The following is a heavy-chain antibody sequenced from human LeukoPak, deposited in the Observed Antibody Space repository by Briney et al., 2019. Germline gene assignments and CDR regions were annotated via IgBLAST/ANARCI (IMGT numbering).Heavy chain of an antibody. D-gene: IGHD4-17*01. Sequence: GESLQTSCQGSGYSFTYWIGWVRQMPGKGLEWMGIIYSGDSHTKYSPSFQGRVTISADKSISTAYLQWSSLEASDTAMYYCASARHGDYVWDYWGQGTLVTVSS. CDR3: ASARHGDYVWDY. CDR2: IYSGDSHT. J-gene: IGHJ4*02. CDR1: GYSFTYW. V-gene: IGHV5-51*01.